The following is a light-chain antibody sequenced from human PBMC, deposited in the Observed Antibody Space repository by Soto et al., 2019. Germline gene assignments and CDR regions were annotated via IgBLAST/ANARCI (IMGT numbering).Light chain of an antibody. CDR1: QTVSSTY. Sequence: EIVLTQTPGTLSLSPGERATLSCRASQTVSSTYLAWYQHKPGQAPRLLIYGASSRATGIPDRFSGSGSGTDFTLTISSLEPEDFAVYYCQQYGRTFGQGTKVDIK. J-gene: IGKJ1*01. CDR2: GAS. V-gene: IGKV3-20*01. CDR3: QQYGRT.